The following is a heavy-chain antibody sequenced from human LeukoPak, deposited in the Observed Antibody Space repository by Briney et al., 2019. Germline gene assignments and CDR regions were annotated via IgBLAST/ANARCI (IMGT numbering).Heavy chain of an antibody. CDR2: ISSSSSYI. D-gene: IGHD6-19*01. CDR3: ASRRGAVAGGIDY. J-gene: IGHJ4*02. CDR1: GFTFSNYN. V-gene: IGHV3-21*01. Sequence: GGSLRLSCAASGFTFSNYNMNWVRQAPGKGLEWVSSISSSSSYIYYADSLKGRFTISRDNAKNLLYLQMNSLRAEDTAVYYCASRRGAVAGGIDYWGQGTLVTISS.